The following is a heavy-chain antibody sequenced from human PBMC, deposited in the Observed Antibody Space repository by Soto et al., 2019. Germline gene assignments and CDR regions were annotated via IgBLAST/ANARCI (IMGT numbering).Heavy chain of an antibody. CDR1: GGSISSGGYY. Sequence: QVQLQESGPGLVKPSQTLSLTCTVSGGSISSGGYYWSWIRQHPGKGLEWIGYIYYSGSTYYNPSLKSRVTISVDTSKNQCSLKLSSVTAADTTVYYCARGTAAAGTSDYWGQGTLVTVSS. CDR2: IYYSGST. CDR3: ARGTAAAGTSDY. D-gene: IGHD6-13*01. J-gene: IGHJ4*02. V-gene: IGHV4-31*03.